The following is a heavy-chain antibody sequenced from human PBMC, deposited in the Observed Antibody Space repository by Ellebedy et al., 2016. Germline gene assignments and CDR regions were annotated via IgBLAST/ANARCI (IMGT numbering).Heavy chain of an antibody. V-gene: IGHV1-2*02. Sequence: ASVKVSCKASGYTFTGYYMHWVRQAPGQGLKWMGWINPNSGGTNYSQKFQGRVTITRDTSASTAYMELSSLRSEDTAVYYCARVPELELRDGTYYGMDVWGQGTTVTVSS. J-gene: IGHJ6*02. CDR2: INPNSGGT. D-gene: IGHD1-7*01. CDR1: GYTFTGYY. CDR3: ARVPELELRDGTYYGMDV.